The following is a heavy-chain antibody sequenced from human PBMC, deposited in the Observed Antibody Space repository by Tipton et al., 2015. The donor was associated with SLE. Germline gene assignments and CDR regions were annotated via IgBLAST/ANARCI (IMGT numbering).Heavy chain of an antibody. D-gene: IGHD2-21*02. CDR2: INHVGST. V-gene: IGHV4-34*01. J-gene: IGHJ4*02. CDR3: AGRGAPDCGGDCYYFDY. Sequence: TLSLTCAVYGGSFSSYYWSWIRQPPGKGLEWIGEINHVGSTNYNPSLKSRVTISVDTSKNQFSLKLSSVTAADTAVYYCAGRGAPDCGGDCYYFDYWGQGTLVTVSS. CDR1: GGSFSSYY.